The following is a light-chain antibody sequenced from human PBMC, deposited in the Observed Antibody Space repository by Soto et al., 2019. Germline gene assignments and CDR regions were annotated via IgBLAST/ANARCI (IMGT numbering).Light chain of an antibody. V-gene: IGKV1-5*01. CDR3: KHYSSHSGT. CDR2: DAS. Sequence: DIQMTQSPAALSAFVGDRVTITCRASESISRRLAWYQHTPGKAPKLLIYDASALQSGVPTRFSGSGSGTDFSLTISSLQPDDSATYYGKHYSSHSGTFGKGTKVEIK. J-gene: IGKJ1*01. CDR1: ESISRR.